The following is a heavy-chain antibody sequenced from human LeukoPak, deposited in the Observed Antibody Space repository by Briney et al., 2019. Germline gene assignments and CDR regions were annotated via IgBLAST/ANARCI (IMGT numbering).Heavy chain of an antibody. V-gene: IGHV1-46*01. Sequence: ASVKVSCKASGYTFTSYYMHWVGQAPGQGLEWMGIINPSGGSTSYAQKFQGRVTMTRDTSTSTVYMELSSLRSEDTAVYYYARAGVLLWFGESHDAFDIWGQGTMVTVSS. J-gene: IGHJ3*02. CDR1: GYTFTSYY. D-gene: IGHD3-10*01. CDR3: ARAGVLLWFGESHDAFDI. CDR2: INPSGGST.